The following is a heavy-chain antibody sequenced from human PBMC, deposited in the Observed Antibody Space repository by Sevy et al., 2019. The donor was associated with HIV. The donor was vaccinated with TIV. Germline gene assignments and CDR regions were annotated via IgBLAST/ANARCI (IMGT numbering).Heavy chain of an antibody. D-gene: IGHD3-22*01. V-gene: IGHV3-23*01. Sequence: GESLKISCAASGFTFSSYAMSWVRQAPGKGLEWVSFIRGSGGSTYYADSVKGRFTISRDNSKNTLYLQINSLRAEDTALYYCAKTTMIFDYWGQGALVPVSS. CDR2: IRGSGGST. CDR3: AKTTMIFDY. J-gene: IGHJ4*02. CDR1: GFTFSSYA.